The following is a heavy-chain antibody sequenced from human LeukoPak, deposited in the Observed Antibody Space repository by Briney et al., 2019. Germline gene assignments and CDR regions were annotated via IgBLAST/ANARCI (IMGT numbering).Heavy chain of an antibody. D-gene: IGHD3-10*01. CDR3: ARGGRMVRGVIMDDAFDI. CDR2: ISSSSTI. Sequence: PGGSLRLSCAASGFTFSSYSMNWVRQAPGKGLEWASYISSSSTIYYADSVKGRFTISRDNAKNSLYLQMNSLRAEDTAVYYCARGGRMVRGVIMDDAFDIWGQGTMVTVSS. V-gene: IGHV3-48*01. J-gene: IGHJ3*02. CDR1: GFTFSSYS.